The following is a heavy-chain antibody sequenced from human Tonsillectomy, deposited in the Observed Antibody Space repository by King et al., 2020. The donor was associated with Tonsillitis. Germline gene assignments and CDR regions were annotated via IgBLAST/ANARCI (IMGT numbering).Heavy chain of an antibody. Sequence: VQLVESGGGVVQPGKSLRLSCAASRYTFTTYTMHWVRQAPGEGLEWVAVISYEGGNKYYADSVKGRFTISRDKSKNTVSLEMNSLRAEDTAVYYCAAYDYGDYVVDYWGQGSLVTVSS. D-gene: IGHD4-17*01. J-gene: IGHJ4*02. CDR1: RYTFTTYT. V-gene: IGHV3-30*04. CDR3: AAYDYGDYVVDY. CDR2: ISYEGGNK.